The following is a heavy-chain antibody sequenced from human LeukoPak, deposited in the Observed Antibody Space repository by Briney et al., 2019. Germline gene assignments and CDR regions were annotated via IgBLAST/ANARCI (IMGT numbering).Heavy chain of an antibody. V-gene: IGHV3-43*02. Sequence: GXLRLSXAASGFTFDDYAMHWVRQAPGKGLEWVSLISGDGGSTYYADSVKGRFTISRDNSKNSLYLQMNSLRTEDTALYYCAKPWTGYSSSWYFYYFDYWGQGTLVTVSS. J-gene: IGHJ4*02. D-gene: IGHD6-13*01. CDR3: AKPWTGYSSSWYFYYFDY. CDR2: ISGDGGST. CDR1: GFTFDDYA.